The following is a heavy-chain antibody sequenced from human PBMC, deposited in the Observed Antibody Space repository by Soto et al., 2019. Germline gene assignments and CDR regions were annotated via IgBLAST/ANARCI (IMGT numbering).Heavy chain of an antibody. CDR2: IYYTGNT. CDR3: ASGHDAYKVRY. CDR1: GGSISSGGTGSY. V-gene: IGHV4-31*03. D-gene: IGHD1-1*01. J-gene: IGHJ4*02. Sequence: SETLSLTCTVSGGSISSGGTGSYWTWIRQLPGKGLEWIGYIYYTGNTYYNPSLKSRPTISIDTSENQFSLKLTSVTAVDTAVYFCASGHDAYKVRYWGQGTLVTVSS.